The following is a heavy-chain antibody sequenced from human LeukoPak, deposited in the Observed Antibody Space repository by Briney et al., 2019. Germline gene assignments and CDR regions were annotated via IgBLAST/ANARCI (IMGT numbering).Heavy chain of an antibody. Sequence: SETLSLTCAVYGGSFSGYYWSWIRQPPGKGLEWIGEINHSGSTNYNPSLKSRVTISVDTSKNQFSLKLSSVTAADTAVYYCARVRRVTGSIFDYWGQGTLVNVSS. J-gene: IGHJ4*02. V-gene: IGHV4-34*01. D-gene: IGHD5-18*01. CDR1: GGSFSGYY. CDR3: ARVRRVTGSIFDY. CDR2: INHSGST.